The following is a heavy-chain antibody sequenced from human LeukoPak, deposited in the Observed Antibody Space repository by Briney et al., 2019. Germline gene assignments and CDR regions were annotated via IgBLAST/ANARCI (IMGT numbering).Heavy chain of an antibody. V-gene: IGHV4-30-4*01. CDR1: GGSISSGDYY. D-gene: IGHD3-22*01. J-gene: IGHJ4*02. CDR3: ARVATLDSSGSDY. CDR2: IYYSGST. Sequence: SETLSLTCTVSGGSISSGDYYWSWIRQPPGTGLEWIGYIYYSGSTYYNPSLKSRVTISVDTSKNQFSLKLSSVTAADTAVYYCARVATLDSSGSDYWGQGTLVTVSS.